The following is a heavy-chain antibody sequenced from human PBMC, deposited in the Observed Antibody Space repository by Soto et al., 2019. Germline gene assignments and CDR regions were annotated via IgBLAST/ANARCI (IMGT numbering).Heavy chain of an antibody. CDR2: IYYSGST. J-gene: IGHJ3*02. CDR3: ARRSGGSGSYGAFDI. CDR1: GGSISSGGYY. V-gene: IGHV4-31*03. Sequence: SETLSLTCTVSGGSISSGGYYWSWIRQHPGKGLEWIGYIYYSGSTYYNPSLKSRVTISVDTSKNRFSLKLSSVTAADAALYYCARRSGGSGSYGAFDIWGQGTMVTVSS. D-gene: IGHD3-10*01.